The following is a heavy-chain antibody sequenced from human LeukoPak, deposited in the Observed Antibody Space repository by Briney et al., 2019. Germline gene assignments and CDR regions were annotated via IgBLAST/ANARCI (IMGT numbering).Heavy chain of an antibody. CDR3: ARGHGSSDAFDI. Sequence: KSGGSLRLSCAASGFTFSNAWMSWVRQAPGKGLEWVSSISSSSSYIYYADSVKGRFTISRDNAKNSLYLQMNSLRAEDTAVYYCARGHGSSDAFDIWGQGTMVTVSS. CDR2: ISSSSSYI. CDR1: GFTFSNAW. J-gene: IGHJ3*02. D-gene: IGHD1-26*01. V-gene: IGHV3-21*01.